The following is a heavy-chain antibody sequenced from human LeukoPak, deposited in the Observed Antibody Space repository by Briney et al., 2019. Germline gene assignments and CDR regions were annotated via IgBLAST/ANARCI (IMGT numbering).Heavy chain of an antibody. V-gene: IGHV3-7*01. CDR1: AFAFSSYW. CDR3: ARQGYCNNTSCYAYFYYLDV. Sequence: GGSLRLSCAASAFAFSSYWMSWVRQAPGKGLEWVANIKQDGSDKYYVDSVRGRFTISRDNAKNSLYLQMNSLRAEDTAVYYCARQGYCNNTSCYAYFYYLDVWGKGTTVTVSS. CDR2: IKQDGSDK. D-gene: IGHD2-2*01. J-gene: IGHJ6*03.